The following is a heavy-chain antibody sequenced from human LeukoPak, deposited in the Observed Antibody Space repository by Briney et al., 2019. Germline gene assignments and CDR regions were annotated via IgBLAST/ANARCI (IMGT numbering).Heavy chain of an antibody. CDR1: GYTFIGSY. CDR2: INPNSGGT. V-gene: IGHV1-2*02. J-gene: IGHJ4*02. D-gene: IGHD5-12*01. CDR3: ARGGYDYYFDY. Sequence: ASVKVSCKASGYTFIGSYMHWLGQAPGQGREWMGWINPNSGGTSYPQRFQGRVTMTRDTSITTAYMELTSLRSDDTAVYYCARGGYDYYFDYWGQGTLVTVSS.